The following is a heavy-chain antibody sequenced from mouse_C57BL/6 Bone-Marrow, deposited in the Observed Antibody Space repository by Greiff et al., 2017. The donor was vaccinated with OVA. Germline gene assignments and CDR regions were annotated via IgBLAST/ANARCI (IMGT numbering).Heavy chain of an antibody. CDR2: IHPNSGST. D-gene: IGHD2-5*01. V-gene: IGHV1-64*01. Sequence: QVQLQQPGAELVKPGASVKLSCKASGYTFTSYWMHWVKQRPGQGLEWIGMIHPNSGSTNYNEKFKSKATLTVDKSYSTAYMQLSSLTSEDSAVYYCARRSNYVPFYAMDYWGHGTSVTVSS. CDR1: GYTFTSYW. CDR3: ARRSNYVPFYAMDY. J-gene: IGHJ4*01.